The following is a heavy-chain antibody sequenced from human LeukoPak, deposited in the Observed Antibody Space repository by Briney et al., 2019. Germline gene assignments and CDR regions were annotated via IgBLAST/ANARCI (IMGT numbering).Heavy chain of an antibody. CDR2: ISGSGGST. Sequence: PGRSLRLSCAASGFTFDDYAMHWVRQAPGKGLEWVSAISGSGGSTYYADSVKGRFTISGDNAKKSVSLHMNNLRVEDTAVYYCVVYKYILSWSAFDFWGRGTMVTVSS. CDR3: VVYKYILSWSAFDF. V-gene: IGHV3-23*01. J-gene: IGHJ3*01. CDR1: GFTFDDYA. D-gene: IGHD6-13*01.